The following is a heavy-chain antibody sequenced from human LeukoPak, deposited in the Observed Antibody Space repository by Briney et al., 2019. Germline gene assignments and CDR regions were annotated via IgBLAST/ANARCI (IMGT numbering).Heavy chain of an antibody. Sequence: SETLSLTCTVSGGSISSSSYYWGWIRQPPGKGLEWIGSIYCSGSTYYNPSLKSRVTISVDTSKNQFSLKLSSVTAADTAAYYCARRQGNCSSTSCYFWFDPWGQGTLVTVSS. CDR1: GGSISSSSYY. V-gene: IGHV4-39*07. CDR2: IYCSGST. J-gene: IGHJ5*02. D-gene: IGHD2-2*01. CDR3: ARRQGNCSSTSCYFWFDP.